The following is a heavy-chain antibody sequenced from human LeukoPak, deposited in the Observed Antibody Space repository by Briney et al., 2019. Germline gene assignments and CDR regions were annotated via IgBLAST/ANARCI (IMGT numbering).Heavy chain of an antibody. Sequence: PGGSLRLSCAASGFTLSSYAMSWVRQAPGKGLEWVSAISGSGGSTYYADSVKGRFTISRDNSKNTLYLQMNSLRAEDTAVYYCARTSGSYELQYWGQGTLVTVSS. CDR2: ISGSGGST. CDR3: ARTSGSYELQY. D-gene: IGHD1-26*01. CDR1: GFTLSSYA. J-gene: IGHJ4*02. V-gene: IGHV3-23*01.